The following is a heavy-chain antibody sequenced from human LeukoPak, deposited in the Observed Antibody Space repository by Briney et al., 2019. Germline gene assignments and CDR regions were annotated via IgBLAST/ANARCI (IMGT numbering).Heavy chain of an antibody. CDR1: GFTFSSYS. Sequence: GGSLRLSCPASGFTFSSYSMNWVRQAPGKGLEWVSYISSSSSTIYYADSVKGRFTISRDNAKNSLYLQMNSLRAEDTAVYYCARMGRGTIFGVVRRDSLDYWGQGTLVTVSS. J-gene: IGHJ4*02. CDR2: ISSSSSTI. CDR3: ARMGRGTIFGVVRRDSLDY. V-gene: IGHV3-48*04. D-gene: IGHD3-3*01.